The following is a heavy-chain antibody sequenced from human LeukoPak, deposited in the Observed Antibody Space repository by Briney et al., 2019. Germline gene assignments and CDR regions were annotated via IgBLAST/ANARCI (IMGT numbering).Heavy chain of an antibody. V-gene: IGHV3-20*04. J-gene: IGHJ6*03. CDR1: GFRFDDYS. Sequence: GGSLRLSCAASGFRFDDYSMNWVRHVPGKGLEWVAGINWDGASTGYRDSMKGRFTISRDNGKNSLYLQMNSLRVEDTAVYYCGRVHCSTNSCYDYYDYYMDVSGKGTTVPVSS. CDR2: INWDGAST. CDR3: GRVHCSTNSCYDYYDYYMDV. D-gene: IGHD2-2*01.